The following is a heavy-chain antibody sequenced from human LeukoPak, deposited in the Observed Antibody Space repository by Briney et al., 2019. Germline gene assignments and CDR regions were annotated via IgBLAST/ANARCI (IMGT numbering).Heavy chain of an antibody. CDR1: GFPFSNHA. CDR3: VKHVGSRWSNNRFDP. Sequence: GGSLGLSCAASGFPFSNHAMSWVRQAPGKGLEWVSAVSRFGGTTYYADSAKGRFTISRDNSNNTVYLQMNSLRVEDTALYYCVKHVGSRWSNNRFDPWGQGTLVTVS. CDR2: VSRFGGTT. V-gene: IGHV3-23*01. J-gene: IGHJ5*02. D-gene: IGHD6-13*01.